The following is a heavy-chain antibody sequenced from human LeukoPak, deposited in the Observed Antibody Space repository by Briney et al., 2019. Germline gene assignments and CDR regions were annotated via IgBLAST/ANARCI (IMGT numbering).Heavy chain of an antibody. D-gene: IGHD6-13*01. CDR2: IKQDGSEK. CDR3: ASADSSPADY. J-gene: IGHJ4*02. V-gene: IGHV3-7*01. CDR1: GFTFSSYL. Sequence: PGGSLRLSCAASGFTFSSYLMSWVRQAPGKGREGVANIKQDGSEKYYVDSVKGRFTISRDNAKNSLYLQMNSLRAEDTAVYYCASADSSPADYWGQGTLVTVSS.